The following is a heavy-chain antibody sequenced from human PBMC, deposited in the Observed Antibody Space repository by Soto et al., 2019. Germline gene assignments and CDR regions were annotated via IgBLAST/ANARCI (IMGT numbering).Heavy chain of an antibody. CDR1: GVSLSTSGEG. V-gene: IGHV2-5*02. Sequence: QITLRESGPTLVQPTQTLTLTCTLSGVSLSTSGEGVGWIRQPPGKALEWLALIYWDDDKRFSPSLKSRLAITRDISKNQVVKTMTDMAPEDTAIYYCAHRQRTVVVGAPFDLWGQGSQVTVSS. CDR3: AHRQRTVVVGAPFDL. CDR2: IYWDDDK. J-gene: IGHJ4*02. D-gene: IGHD2-15*01.